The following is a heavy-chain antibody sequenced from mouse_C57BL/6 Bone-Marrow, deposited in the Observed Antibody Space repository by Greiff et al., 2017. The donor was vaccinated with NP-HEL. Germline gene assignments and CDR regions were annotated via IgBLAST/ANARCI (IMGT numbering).Heavy chain of an antibody. CDR2: IDPSDSYT. J-gene: IGHJ3*01. D-gene: IGHD1-1*01. CDR3: ARPRHYYGSSYGFAY. V-gene: IGHV1-59*01. Sequence: VQLQQPGAELVRPGTSVKLSCKASGYTFTSYWMHWVKQRPGQGLEWIGVIDPSDSYTNYNQKFKGKATLTVDTSSSTAYMQLSSLTSEDSAVYYCARPRHYYGSSYGFAYWGQGTLVTVSA. CDR1: GYTFTSYW.